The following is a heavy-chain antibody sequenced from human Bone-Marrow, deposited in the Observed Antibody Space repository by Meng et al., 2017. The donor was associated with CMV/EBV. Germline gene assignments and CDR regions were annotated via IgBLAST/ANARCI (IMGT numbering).Heavy chain of an antibody. J-gene: IGHJ6*02. Sequence: GESLKISCAASGFTFSSYAMSWVRQAPGKGLEWVSAISGSGGSTYYADSVKGRFTISRDNSKNSLYLQMNSLRAEDTDVYYCAKDGNTFDYYYGMDVWGQGTTVTVSS. CDR3: AKDGNTFDYYYGMDV. D-gene: IGHD3-16*01. CDR1: GFTFSSYA. CDR2: ISGSGGST. V-gene: IGHV3-23*01.